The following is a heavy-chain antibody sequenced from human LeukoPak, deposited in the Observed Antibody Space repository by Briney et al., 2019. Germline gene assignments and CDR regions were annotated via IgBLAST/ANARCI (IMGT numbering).Heavy chain of an antibody. J-gene: IGHJ4*02. CDR3: TRVGYIDEGIDY. D-gene: IGHD5-24*01. CDR2: IKQDGSKK. CDR1: GFPFSSYW. V-gene: IGHV3-7*04. Sequence: GGSLRLSCVASGFPFSSYWMTWFRKAPGKGLEGVANIKQDGSKKSYVDSVKGRFTISRDNAKNSLYLQMNSLRAEDTAIYYCTRVGYIDEGIDYWGQGTLVTVSS.